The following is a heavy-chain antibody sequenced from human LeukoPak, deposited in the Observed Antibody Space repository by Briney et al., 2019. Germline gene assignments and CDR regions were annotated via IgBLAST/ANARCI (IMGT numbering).Heavy chain of an antibody. V-gene: IGHV3-23*01. Sequence: GGSLRLSCAASGFTFSSHAMSWVRQAPGKGLEWVAAISGSTVSTYYADSVKGRFTISRDNSKNTLYLQMNSLRAEDTAVYYCAKDLYYYDLCFDNWGLGTLVTVSS. J-gene: IGHJ4*02. CDR3: AKDLYYYDLCFDN. CDR2: ISGSTVST. CDR1: GFTFSSHA. D-gene: IGHD3-22*01.